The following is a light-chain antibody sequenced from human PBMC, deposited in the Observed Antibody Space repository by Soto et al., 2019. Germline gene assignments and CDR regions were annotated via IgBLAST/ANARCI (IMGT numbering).Light chain of an antibody. CDR1: SSDVGSYDY. J-gene: IGLJ2*01. V-gene: IGLV2-14*01. Sequence: QSALTQPASVSGSPGQSITISCAGTSSDVGSYDYVCWYQQHPGKAPKLMIYGVTTRPSGVSSRFSGSKSGNTTSLTISGLQAEDEAEYYCSSYTTTSARGVVFGGGTKLTVL. CDR3: SSYTTTSARGVV. CDR2: GVT.